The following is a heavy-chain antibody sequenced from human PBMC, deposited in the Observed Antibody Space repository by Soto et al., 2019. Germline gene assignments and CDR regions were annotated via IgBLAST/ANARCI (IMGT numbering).Heavy chain of an antibody. CDR3: ARDLGSGSYWFDP. V-gene: IGHV1-2*04. CDR1: GYTFTGYY. J-gene: IGHJ5*02. CDR2: INPNSGGT. Sequence: GASVKVSCKASGYTFTGYYMHWVRQAPGQGLEWMGWINPNSGGTNYAQKFQGWVTMTRDTSISTAYMELSRLRSDDTAVYYCARDLGSGSYWFDPWGQGTLVTVSS. D-gene: IGHD3-10*01.